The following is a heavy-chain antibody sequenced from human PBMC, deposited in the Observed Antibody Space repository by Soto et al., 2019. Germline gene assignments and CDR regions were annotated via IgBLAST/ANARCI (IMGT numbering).Heavy chain of an antibody. D-gene: IGHD3-9*01. Sequence: TGGSLRLSCAASGFTFSSYWMSWVRQAPGKGLEWVANIKQDGSEKYYVDSVKGRFTISRDNAKNSLYLQLNSLRAEDTAVYYCPRDWGYFAWPVRLHYYYGKDVWGQGTTVTVSS. CDR3: PRDWGYFAWPVRLHYYYGKDV. CDR1: GFTFSSYW. J-gene: IGHJ6*02. CDR2: IKQDGSEK. V-gene: IGHV3-7*05.